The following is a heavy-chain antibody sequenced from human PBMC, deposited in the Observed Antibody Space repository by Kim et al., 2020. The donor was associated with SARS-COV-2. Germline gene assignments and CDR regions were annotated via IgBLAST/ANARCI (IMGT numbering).Heavy chain of an antibody. CDR3: ARHRARCRGLPGGCDAFDI. D-gene: IGHD5-12*01. J-gene: IGHJ3*02. CDR1: GGSISSSSYY. V-gene: IGHV4-39*01. CDR2: IYYSGST. Sequence: SETLSLTCTVSGGSISSSSYYWGWIRQPPGKGLEWIGSIYYSGSTYYNPSLKSRVTISVDTSKNQFSLKLSSVTAADTAVYYCARHRARCRGLPGGCDAFDIWGQGTMVTVSS.